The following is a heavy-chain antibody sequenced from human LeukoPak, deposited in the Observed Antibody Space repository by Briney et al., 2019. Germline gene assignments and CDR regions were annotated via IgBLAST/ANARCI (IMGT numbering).Heavy chain of an antibody. J-gene: IGHJ4*02. CDR1: GFTFSSYE. CDR3: ATGGGRYFDWLPSYYFDY. CDR2: ISSSGSTI. V-gene: IGHV3-48*03. D-gene: IGHD3-9*01. Sequence: QPGGSLRLSCAASGFTFSSYEMNWVRQAPGKGLEWVSYISSSGSTIYYADSVKGRFTISRDNAKNSLYLQMNSLRAEDTAVYYCATGGGRYFDWLPSYYFDYWGQGTLVTVSS.